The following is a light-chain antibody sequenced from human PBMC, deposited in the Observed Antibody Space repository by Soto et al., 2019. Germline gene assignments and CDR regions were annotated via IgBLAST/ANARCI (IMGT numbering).Light chain of an antibody. CDR2: GNS. CDR3: QSYDSSLSGSRV. Sequence: QSVLTQPPSVSGAPGQRVTISCTGSSSKIGAGYDVHWYQQLPGTAPKLLIYGNSNRPSGVPDRFSGSKSGTSASLAITGLQAEDEADYYCQSYDSSLSGSRVFGGGTKSPS. CDR1: SSKIGAGYD. V-gene: IGLV1-40*01. J-gene: IGLJ2*01.